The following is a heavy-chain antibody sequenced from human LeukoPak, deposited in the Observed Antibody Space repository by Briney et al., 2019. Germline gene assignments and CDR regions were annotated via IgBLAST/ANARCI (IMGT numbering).Heavy chain of an antibody. CDR3: AKDSGSWYYFDY. Sequence: GGYLRLSCAASGFTFSSYGMHWVRQAPGKGLEWVAFIRYDGSNKYYADSVKGRFTISRDNSKNTLYLQMNSLRAEDTAVYYCAKDSGSWYYFDYWGQGTLVTVSS. V-gene: IGHV3-30*02. CDR1: GFTFSSYG. D-gene: IGHD6-13*01. CDR2: IRYDGSNK. J-gene: IGHJ4*02.